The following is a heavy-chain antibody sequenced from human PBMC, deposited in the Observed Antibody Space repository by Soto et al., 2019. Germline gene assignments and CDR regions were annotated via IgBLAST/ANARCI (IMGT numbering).Heavy chain of an antibody. CDR3: ARGGVTGIVGIFGSPLDI. J-gene: IGHJ3*02. D-gene: IGHD1-1*01. CDR2: IGYDGNNK. Sequence: QVQLVESGGGWVQPGRSLRLSCEATGFSFTTYGMHWVRQAPGKGLEWVAVIGYDGNNKYYADSVEGRFTISRDNSKNTVYLLMKSRSGDDTAVYYCARGGVTGIVGIFGSPLDIWGRGTVVTVSS. CDR1: GFSFTTYG. V-gene: IGHV3-33*01.